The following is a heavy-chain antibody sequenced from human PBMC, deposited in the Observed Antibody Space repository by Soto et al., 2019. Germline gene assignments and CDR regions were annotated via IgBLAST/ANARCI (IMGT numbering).Heavy chain of an antibody. CDR3: ARRYGPGFDY. CDR2: IYYSGST. D-gene: IGHD4-17*01. CDR1: SGYISSGGYS. Sequence: IQSLSCAVSSGYISSGGYSWSLIRQPPWKGLEWIGDIYYSGSTYYNPSLKSRVTISVDTSKNQFSLKLSSVTAADTDVYYCARRYGPGFDYWGQGTLVTVSS. V-gene: IGHV4-30-4*07. J-gene: IGHJ4*02.